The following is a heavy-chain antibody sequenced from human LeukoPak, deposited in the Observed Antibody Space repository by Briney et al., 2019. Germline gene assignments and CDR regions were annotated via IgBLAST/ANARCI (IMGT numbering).Heavy chain of an antibody. CDR3: ARIGYCSGGSCYSYGSYYFDY. D-gene: IGHD2-15*01. CDR1: GYTFTSYG. J-gene: IGHJ4*02. V-gene: IGHV1-18*01. Sequence: ASVKVSCKASGYTFTSYGISWVRRAPGQGLEWMGCISAYNGNTNYAQKLQGRVTMTTDTSTSTAYMELRSLRSDDTAVYYCARIGYCSGGSCYSYGSYYFDYWGQGTLVTVSS. CDR2: ISAYNGNT.